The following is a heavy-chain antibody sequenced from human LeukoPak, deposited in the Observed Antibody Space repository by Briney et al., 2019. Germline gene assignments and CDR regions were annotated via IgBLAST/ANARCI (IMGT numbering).Heavy chain of an antibody. CDR3: ARGHAIGVDYYYYYMDV. J-gene: IGHJ6*03. V-gene: IGHV1-46*02. CDR2: INPSGGST. CDR1: GYTFNGYY. Sequence: ASVKVSCKASGYTFNGYYLHWVRQAPGQGLEWMGWINPSGGSTSYAQKFQGRVTMTRDMSTSTVYMELSSLRSEDTAVYYCARGHAIGVDYYYYYMDVWGKGTTVTVSS. D-gene: IGHD3-10*01.